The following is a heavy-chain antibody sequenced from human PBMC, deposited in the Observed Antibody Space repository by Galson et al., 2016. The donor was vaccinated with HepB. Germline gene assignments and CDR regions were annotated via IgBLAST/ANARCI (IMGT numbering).Heavy chain of an antibody. CDR3: AREYYDILTGYYFDY. CDR1: GFTFSDHY. CDR2: TRNKANSYTT. D-gene: IGHD3-9*01. J-gene: IGHJ4*02. Sequence: SLRLSCAASGFTFSDHYMDWVRQAPGKGLEWVGRTRNKANSYTTEYAASVKGRFTISRDDSKNSLYLQMNSLKTEDTAVYYCAREYYDILTGYYFDYWGQGTLVTVSS. V-gene: IGHV3-72*01.